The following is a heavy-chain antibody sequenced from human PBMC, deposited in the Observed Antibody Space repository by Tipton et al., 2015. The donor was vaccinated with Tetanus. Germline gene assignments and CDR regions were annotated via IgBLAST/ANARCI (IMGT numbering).Heavy chain of an antibody. CDR2: IYKSGTT. CDR1: GGSIGTGGYY. D-gene: IGHD2-15*01. V-gene: IGHV4-31*03. CDR3: ARDSPPGGMGDGFEY. Sequence: TLSLTCTVSGGSIGTGGYYWSWIRQHPGKGLEWIGDIYKSGTTHYNPSLRGRVSMSIDTSKNQFSLKLSSVTAADTAVYFCARDSPPGGMGDGFEYWGPGILVTVSS. J-gene: IGHJ4*02.